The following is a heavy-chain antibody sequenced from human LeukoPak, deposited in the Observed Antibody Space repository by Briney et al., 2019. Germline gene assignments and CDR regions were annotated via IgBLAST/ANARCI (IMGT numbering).Heavy chain of an antibody. CDR2: IYYSGST. V-gene: IGHV4-39*01. CDR3: ARHDTMTVVAPPNWFDP. Sequence: SETLSLTCTVSGGSISSSSYYWGWIRQPPGKGLEWIGSIYYSGSTYYNPSLKSRVTISVDTSKNQFSLKLSSVTAADTAVYYCARHDTMTVVAPPNWFDPWGQGTLVTVSS. CDR1: GGSISSSSYY. J-gene: IGHJ5*02. D-gene: IGHD3-22*01.